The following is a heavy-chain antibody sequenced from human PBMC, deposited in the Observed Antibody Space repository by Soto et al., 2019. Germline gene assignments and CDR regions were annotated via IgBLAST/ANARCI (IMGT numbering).Heavy chain of an antibody. Sequence: PGGSLRLSCTASGFIFDNHAMHWVRQAPGKGLEWVAGVTWNSVATGYADSVKGRFTISRDNAKNSLYLQMNSLSAEDTAVYFCVKEGGMKYFDFWGRGTVVTSP. V-gene: IGHV3-9*01. CDR3: VKEGGMKYFDF. CDR2: VTWNSVAT. J-gene: IGHJ2*01. CDR1: GFIFDNHA. D-gene: IGHD3-16*01.